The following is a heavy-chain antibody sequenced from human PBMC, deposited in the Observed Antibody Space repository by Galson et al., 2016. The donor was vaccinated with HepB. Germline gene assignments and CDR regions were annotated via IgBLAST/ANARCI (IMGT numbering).Heavy chain of an antibody. CDR1: GFKFSTFT. J-gene: IGHJ3*02. CDR3: ARRGVRGPTGNGFDI. CDR2: ISSSSQHI. Sequence: SLRLSCAASGFKFSTFTFHWVRQAPGKGLQWLSSISSSSQHIYYADSVQGRFTISRDNAKSSLFLQMESLTTEDPALYYCARRGVRGPTGNGFDIWGQGTLVTVSS. D-gene: IGHD3-10*01. V-gene: IGHV3-21*01.